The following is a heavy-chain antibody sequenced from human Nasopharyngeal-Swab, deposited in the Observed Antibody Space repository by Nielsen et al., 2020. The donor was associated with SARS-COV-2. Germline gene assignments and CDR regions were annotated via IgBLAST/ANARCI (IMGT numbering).Heavy chain of an antibody. CDR2: ISYDGSNK. J-gene: IGHJ6*04. CDR1: GFTFSSYG. CDR3: AKSIVVVPAAIGAGVPDV. V-gene: IGHV3-30*18. D-gene: IGHD2-2*01. Sequence: GGSLRLSFAASGFTFSSYGMHWVRKAPGKGLEWVAVISYDGSNKYYADSVKGRFTISRDNSKNTLYLQMNSLRAEDTAVYYGAKSIVVVPAAIGAGVPDVWGKGTTVTVSS.